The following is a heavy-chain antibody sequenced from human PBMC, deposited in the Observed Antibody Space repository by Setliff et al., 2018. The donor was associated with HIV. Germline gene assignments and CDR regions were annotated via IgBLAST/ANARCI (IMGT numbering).Heavy chain of an antibody. CDR2: IYNSGNS. Sequence: SETLSLTYNVSGDSISNHYWNWIRQPPGKGLEWIATIYNSGNSVSNPSLKSRVTISVDTSKNQFSLTLNSVAAADTAVYYCARDRKRWLQLKKYYYGMDVWGLGTTVTVSS. CDR3: ARDRKRWLQLKKYYYGMDV. CDR1: GDSISNHY. D-gene: IGHD5-12*01. V-gene: IGHV4-59*11. J-gene: IGHJ6*02.